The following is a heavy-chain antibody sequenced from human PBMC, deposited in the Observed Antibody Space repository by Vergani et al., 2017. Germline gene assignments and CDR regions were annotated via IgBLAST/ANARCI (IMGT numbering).Heavy chain of an antibody. CDR1: GGTFSSYA. Sequence: QVQLVQSGAEVKKPGSSVKVSCKASGGTFSSYAISWVRQAPGQGLEWMGGIIPIFGTANHAQTLQGRVPLTADGSTSTAYMELSSLRSEDTAVYYCARSIARDGYNSYYYYMDVWGKGTTVTVSS. J-gene: IGHJ6*03. D-gene: IGHD5-24*01. CDR3: ARSIARDGYNSYYYYMDV. V-gene: IGHV1-69*13. CDR2: IIPIFGTA.